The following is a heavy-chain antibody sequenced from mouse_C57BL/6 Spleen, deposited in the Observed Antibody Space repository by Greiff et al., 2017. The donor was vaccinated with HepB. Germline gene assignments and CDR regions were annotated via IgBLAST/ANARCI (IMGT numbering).Heavy chain of an antibody. CDR3: ARGGGSRGGFYFDY. CDR1: GYTFTSYW. Sequence: VQLQQPGAELVKPGASVKMSCKASGYTFTSYWITWVKQRPGQGLEWIGDIYPGSGSTNYNEKFKSKATLTVDTSSSTAYMQLSSLTSEDSAVYYCARGGGSRGGFYFDYWGQGTTLTVSS. V-gene: IGHV1-55*01. CDR2: IYPGSGST. J-gene: IGHJ2*01. D-gene: IGHD1-1*01.